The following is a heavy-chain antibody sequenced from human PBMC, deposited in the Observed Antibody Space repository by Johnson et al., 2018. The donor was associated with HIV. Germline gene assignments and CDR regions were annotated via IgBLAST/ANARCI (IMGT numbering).Heavy chain of an antibody. CDR2: ISYDGSNK. D-gene: IGHD6-19*01. CDR3: AKIGQWRERLDAFDV. Sequence: QEQLVESGGGVVQPGRSLRLSCAASGFTFSSYAMHCVRQAPGKGLEWVAVISYDGSNKYYADSVKGRFTISRDNSKNTLYLQMSSLRPEDTAVYYCAKIGQWRERLDAFDVWGQGTMVTVSS. CDR1: GFTFSSYA. V-gene: IGHV3-30*04. J-gene: IGHJ3*01.